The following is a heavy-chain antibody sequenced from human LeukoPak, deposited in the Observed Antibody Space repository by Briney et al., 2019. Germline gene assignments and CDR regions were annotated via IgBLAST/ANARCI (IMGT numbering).Heavy chain of an antibody. CDR1: GFTSDDYG. J-gene: IGHJ4*02. Sequence: RSAGSLRLSCAASGFTSDDYGMSWVRQAPGKGLEWVSGINWSGSRTGYADSVKGRFTISRDNAKNSLYLQMNSLRAEDTAFYYCASAVGAGYYFDYWGQGTLVAVPS. CDR2: INWSGSRT. CDR3: ASAVGAGYYFDY. V-gene: IGHV3-20*04. D-gene: IGHD1-26*01.